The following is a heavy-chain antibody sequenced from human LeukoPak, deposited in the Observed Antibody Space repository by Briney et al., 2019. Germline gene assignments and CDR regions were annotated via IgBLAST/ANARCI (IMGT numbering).Heavy chain of an antibody. CDR3: AERGYTYSAYYFDD. D-gene: IGHD5-18*01. V-gene: IGHV4-39*01. CDR1: GASISNSNYY. Sequence: SETLSLTCTVSGASISNSNYYWGWIRQPPGKGLEWLGSIYYTGSSYSSPSLKSRVTLSVDTSNNQFSLSLTSVTAADTAMYYCAERGYTYSAYYFDDWGQGTLVTVSS. CDR2: IYYTGSS. J-gene: IGHJ4*02.